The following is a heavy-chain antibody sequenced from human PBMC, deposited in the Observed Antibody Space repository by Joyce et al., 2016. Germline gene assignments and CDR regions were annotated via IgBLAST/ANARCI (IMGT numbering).Heavy chain of an antibody. V-gene: IGHV3-23*01. D-gene: IGHD4-11*01. CDR1: GFTFNNYG. J-gene: IGHJ6*03. Sequence: EVQLLESGGGFVQPGGSLTLSCAASGFTFNNYGLTWVRQAPGKGLGWLSSISDIGGSTYYADSVRDRFTISRDNSKNTLCLQMTSLTAEDTAVYYCAKDRPYSTYYYFYYMDVWGKGTTVTVSS. CDR2: ISDIGGST. CDR3: AKDRPYSTYYYFYYMDV.